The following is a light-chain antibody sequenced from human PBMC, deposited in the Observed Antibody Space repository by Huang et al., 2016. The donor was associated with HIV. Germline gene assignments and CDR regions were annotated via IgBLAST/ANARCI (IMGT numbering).Light chain of an antibody. J-gene: IGKJ1*01. V-gene: IGKV2-30*02. Sequence: DVVLTQSPLSLPVILGQPASISCKSSQSLVHSDGNTYLNWFHQRPGQSPRRLIYKISNRDSGVPDRVSGSGSGTDFTLKISRVEADDIGSYYCMQGTHWPQTFGQGTRVEIK. CDR3: MQGTHWPQT. CDR2: KIS. CDR1: QSLVHSDGNTY.